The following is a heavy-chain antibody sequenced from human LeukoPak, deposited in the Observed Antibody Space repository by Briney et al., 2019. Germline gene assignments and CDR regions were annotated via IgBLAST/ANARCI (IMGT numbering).Heavy chain of an antibody. V-gene: IGHV3-9*01. CDR2: ISWNSGSI. D-gene: IGHD6-19*01. CDR3: AKDNRRHYTSGPNPDSLH. CDR1: GITFSGYW. Sequence: GGSLRLSCTASGITFSGYWMHWVRQAPGKGLEWVSGISWNSGSIDYADSVKGRFTISRDNAKNSLYLQMNSLRVEDTAFYYCAKDNRRHYTSGPNPDSLHWGQGALVTVSS. J-gene: IGHJ4*02.